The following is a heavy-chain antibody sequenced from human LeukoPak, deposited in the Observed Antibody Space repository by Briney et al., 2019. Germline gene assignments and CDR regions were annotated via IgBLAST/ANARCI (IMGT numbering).Heavy chain of an antibody. CDR3: ARDLPPAPWNGMDV. CDR1: GLTVSSNY. CDR2: IYSGGST. J-gene: IGHJ6*02. D-gene: IGHD2-2*01. Sequence: GGSLRLSCAASGLTVSSNYMSWVRQAPGKGLEWVSVIYSGGSTYYADSVKCRFTISRDNSKNTLYLQMNSLRPEDTAVYYCARDLPPAPWNGMDVWGQGTPVTVSS. V-gene: IGHV3-53*01.